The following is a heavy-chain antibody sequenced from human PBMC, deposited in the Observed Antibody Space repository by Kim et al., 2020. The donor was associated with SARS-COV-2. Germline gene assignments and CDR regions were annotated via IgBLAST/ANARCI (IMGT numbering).Heavy chain of an antibody. V-gene: IGHV3-30*18. Sequence: GGSLRLSCATSGFTFSSFGIHWVRQAPGKGLEWVAVISFDGSDKYSRDSVKGRFTMSRDDSKNTLNLHLNILRAENAAVYYCAKQAGYISGWYSDYWGQG. D-gene: IGHD6-19*01. J-gene: IGHJ4*02. CDR3: AKQAGYISGWYSDY. CDR2: ISFDGSDK. CDR1: GFTFSSFG.